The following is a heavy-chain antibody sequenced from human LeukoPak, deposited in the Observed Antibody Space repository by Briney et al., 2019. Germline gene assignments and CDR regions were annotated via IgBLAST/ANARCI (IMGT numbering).Heavy chain of an antibody. CDR2: IRYDGSNK. V-gene: IGHV3-30*02. J-gene: IGHJ4*02. D-gene: IGHD3-22*01. CDR1: GFTFSSYG. Sequence: GGSLRLSCAASGFTFSSYGMHWVRQAPGKGLEWVAVIRYDGSNKYYADSVKGRFTISRDNSKNTLYLQMNSLRAEDTAVYYCATLPYYYDSSGSYYFDYWGQGTLVTVSS. CDR3: ATLPYYYDSSGSYYFDY.